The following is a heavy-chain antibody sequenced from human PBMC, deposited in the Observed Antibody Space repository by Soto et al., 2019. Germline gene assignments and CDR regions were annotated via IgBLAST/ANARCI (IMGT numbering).Heavy chain of an antibody. CDR3: ARGTIAAAGTCAY. CDR2: IIPIFGTA. J-gene: IGHJ4*02. V-gene: IGHV1-69*13. Sequence: SVKVSCKASGGTFSSYAISWVRQAPGQGLEWMGGIIPIFGTANYAQKFQGRVTITADESTSTAYMELSSLRSEDTAVYYCARGTIAAAGTCAYWGQGTLVTVSS. CDR1: GGTFSSYA. D-gene: IGHD6-13*01.